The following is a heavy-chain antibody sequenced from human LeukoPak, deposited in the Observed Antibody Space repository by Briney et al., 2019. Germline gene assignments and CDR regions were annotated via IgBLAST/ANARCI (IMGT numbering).Heavy chain of an antibody. J-gene: IGHJ4*02. V-gene: IGHV3-30*04. D-gene: IGHD3-22*01. CDR2: ISYDGSNK. CDR1: GFTFSSYA. CDR3: ARTSYDSSGYYWILGY. Sequence: GGSLRLSCAASGFTFSSYAMHWVRQASGKGLEWVAVISYDGSNKYYADSVKGRFTISRDNSKNTLYLQMNSLRAEDTAVYYCARTSYDSSGYYWILGYWGQGTLVTVSS.